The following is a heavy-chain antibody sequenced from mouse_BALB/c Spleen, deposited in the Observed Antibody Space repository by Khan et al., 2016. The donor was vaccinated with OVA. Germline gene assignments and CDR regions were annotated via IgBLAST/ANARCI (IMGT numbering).Heavy chain of an antibody. Sequence: VQLQQSGPELVKPGASVKVSCKASGYSFTDYNMFWVKQSHGKSLEWIGYIDPYNGGTSYNQKFKGKATLTVDKSSSTAFMHHSSLTSEDSAVFYCARTDYYGSSYYFDYWGQGTTLTVSS. J-gene: IGHJ2*01. V-gene: IGHV1S135*01. D-gene: IGHD1-1*01. CDR2: IDPYNGGT. CDR1: GYSFTDYN. CDR3: ARTDYYGSSYYFDY.